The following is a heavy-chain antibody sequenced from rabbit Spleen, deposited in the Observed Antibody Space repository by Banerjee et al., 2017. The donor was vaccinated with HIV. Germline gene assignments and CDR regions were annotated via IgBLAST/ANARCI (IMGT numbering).Heavy chain of an antibody. CDR3: ARGASDSGYYSL. CDR1: GVSFSDKDV. D-gene: IGHD1-1*01. CDR2: IEGGSSAFS. V-gene: IGHV1S45*01. Sequence: EQLEESGGGLVKPEGSLTLTCKASGVSFSDKDVMCWVRQAPGKGLEWIACIEGGSSAFSYFASWAKGRFTISKTSSTTVTLQMTSLTAADTATYFCARGASDSGYYSLWGQGTLVTVS. J-gene: IGHJ4*01.